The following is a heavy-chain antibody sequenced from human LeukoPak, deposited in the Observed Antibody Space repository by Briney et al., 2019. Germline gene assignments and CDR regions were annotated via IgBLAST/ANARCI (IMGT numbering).Heavy chain of an antibody. Sequence: GASVKVSCKASGYTFTSYDINWVRQATGQGLEWMGWMNPNSGNTGYAQKFQGRVTMTRNTSISTAYMELSSLRSDDTAVYYCARLTYYYGSGSYYPLPDYYYYYMDVWGKGTTVTVSS. CDR3: ARLTYYYGSGSYYPLPDYYYYYMDV. D-gene: IGHD3-10*01. CDR2: MNPNSGNT. V-gene: IGHV1-8*01. J-gene: IGHJ6*03. CDR1: GYTFTSYD.